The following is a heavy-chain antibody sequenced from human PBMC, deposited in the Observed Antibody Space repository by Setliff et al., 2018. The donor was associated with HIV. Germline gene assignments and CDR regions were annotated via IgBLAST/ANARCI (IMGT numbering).Heavy chain of an antibody. V-gene: IGHV7-4-1*02. J-gene: IGHJ4*02. CDR1: GNTFSSYG. Sequence: ASVKVSCKASGNTFSSYGITWVRQAPGQGLEWMGWINTYTGNPTYAQDFTGRFVFSLDTSVSTAYLQISSLKAEDIAVYYCARDGYYYDSSGHLAYYFDYWGQGTLVTVS. CDR2: INTYTGNP. CDR3: ARDGYYYDSSGHLAYYFDY. D-gene: IGHD3-22*01.